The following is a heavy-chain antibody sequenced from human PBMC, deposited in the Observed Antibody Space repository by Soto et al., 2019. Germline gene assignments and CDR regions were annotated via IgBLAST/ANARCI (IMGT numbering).Heavy chain of an antibody. V-gene: IGHV3-74*01. D-gene: IGHD3-3*01. CDR1: GIPFSTYR. CDR2: IKSDGTVT. J-gene: IGHJ4*02. Sequence: PGGSLRLSCVVSGIPFSTYRMHWVRQAPGKGLVWVSHIKSDGTVTHYTDSVRGRFIISRDNAKNTLFLQMNSLRAEDTAVYYCARENYDFWSGYYLDYWGQGTLVTVSS. CDR3: ARENYDFWSGYYLDY.